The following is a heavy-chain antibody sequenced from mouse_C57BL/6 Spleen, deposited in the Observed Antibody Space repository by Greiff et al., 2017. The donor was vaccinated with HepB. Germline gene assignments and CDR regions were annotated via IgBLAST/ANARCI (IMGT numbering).Heavy chain of an antibody. CDR2: INPGSGGT. CDR3: SRSPSFTTVVARYFDV. CDR1: GYAFTNYL. D-gene: IGHD1-1*01. Sequence: QVQLQQSGAELVRPGPSVKVSCKASGYAFTNYLIEWVKQRPGQGLEWIGVINPGSGGTNYNEKFKGKATLTADKSSSTAYMQLSSLTSEDSAVYFCSRSPSFTTVVARYFDVWGTGTTVTVSS. J-gene: IGHJ1*03. V-gene: IGHV1-54*01.